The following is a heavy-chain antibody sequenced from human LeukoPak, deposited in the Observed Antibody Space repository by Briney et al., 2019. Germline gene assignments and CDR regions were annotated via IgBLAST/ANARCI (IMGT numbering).Heavy chain of an antibody. V-gene: IGHV1-69*04. CDR3: ARGATVTTYP. J-gene: IGHJ5*02. CDR1: GGTFSSYA. CDR2: IIPILGIA. D-gene: IGHD4-17*01. Sequence: GSSVKVSCKASGGTFSSYAISWVRQAPGQGLEWMGRIIPILGIANYAQKFQGRVTITADKSTSTAYMELSSPRSEDTAVYYCARGATVTTYPWGQGTLVTVSS.